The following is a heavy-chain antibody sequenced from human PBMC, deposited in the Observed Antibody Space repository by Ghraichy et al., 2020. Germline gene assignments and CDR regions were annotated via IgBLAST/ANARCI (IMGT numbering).Heavy chain of an antibody. D-gene: IGHD4/OR15-4a*01. CDR1: GFTFSTYW. V-gene: IGHV3-74*01. CDR2: INPDGSST. J-gene: IGHJ4*02. Sequence: LSLTCAASGFTFSTYWIHWVRQAPGKGLVWVSRINPDGSSTSYADSVKGRFTISRDNAKNTLYLQMNSLRAEDTAVYYCASDLTGPYDYWGQGTLVTVSS. CDR3: ASDLTGPYDY.